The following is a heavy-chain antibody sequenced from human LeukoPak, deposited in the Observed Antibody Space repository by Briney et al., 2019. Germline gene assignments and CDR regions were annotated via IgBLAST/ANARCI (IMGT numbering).Heavy chain of an antibody. Sequence: GGSLRLSCAASGFTFSSYWMNWARQAPGKGLEWVSHITASGTAMFYADSVKGRFTISRDNAKNSLYLQMNSLRDEDTAVYYCASSGSYRFDYWGQGTLVTVSS. CDR3: ASSGSYRFDY. CDR2: ITASGTAM. CDR1: GFTFSSYW. J-gene: IGHJ4*02. D-gene: IGHD1-26*01. V-gene: IGHV3-48*02.